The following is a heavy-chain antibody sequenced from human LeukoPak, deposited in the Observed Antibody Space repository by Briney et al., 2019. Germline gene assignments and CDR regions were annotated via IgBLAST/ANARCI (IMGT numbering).Heavy chain of an antibody. V-gene: IGHV4-34*01. CDR3: ARGGWELLRRYFDL. CDR1: GGSLSGYY. J-gene: IGHJ2*01. D-gene: IGHD1-26*01. CDR2: INHSGST. Sequence: PSETLSLTCAVYGGSLSGYYWSWIRQPPGKGLEWIGEINHSGSTNYNPSLKSRVTISVDTSKNQFSLKLSSVTAADTAVYYCARGGWELLRRYFDLWGRGTLVTVSS.